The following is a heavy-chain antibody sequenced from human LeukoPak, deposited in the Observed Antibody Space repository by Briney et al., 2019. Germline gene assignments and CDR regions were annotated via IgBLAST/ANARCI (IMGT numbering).Heavy chain of an antibody. Sequence: SETLSLTCTVSGGSINNYYWSWIRQPAGKGLEWNGRIYTRGSTNYNPSLKSRVTMSVDTSKNQFSLKLSSVTAADTAVYYCARGRYCSADICSGGDAFDIWGQGTMVSVSS. V-gene: IGHV4-4*07. J-gene: IGHJ3*02. CDR2: IYTRGST. CDR3: ARGRYCSADICSGGDAFDI. D-gene: IGHD2-15*01. CDR1: GGSINNYY.